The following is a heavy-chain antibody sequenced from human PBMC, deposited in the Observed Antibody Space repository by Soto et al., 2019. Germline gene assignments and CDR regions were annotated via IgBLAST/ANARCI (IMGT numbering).Heavy chain of an antibody. Sequence: PSETLSLTCTVSGDSIRSGNHYWSWIRQPPGKGLEWIGYIYYSGSTYYSPSLKSRVTISVDTSKNQFSLKLSSVTAADTAVYYCAREPLWRHYDSSGYRLSNWFDPWGQGTLVTVSS. D-gene: IGHD3-22*01. CDR2: IYYSGST. CDR1: GDSIRSGNHY. V-gene: IGHV4-30-4*01. CDR3: AREPLWRHYDSSGYRLSNWFDP. J-gene: IGHJ5*02.